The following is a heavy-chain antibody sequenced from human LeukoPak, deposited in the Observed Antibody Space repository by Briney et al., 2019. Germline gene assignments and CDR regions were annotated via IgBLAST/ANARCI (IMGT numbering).Heavy chain of an antibody. Sequence: GASVKVSCKASGYTFTSYGISWVRQAPGQGLEWMGWISAYNGNTNYAQKLQGRVTMTTDTSTSTAYMELRSLRSDDTAVYYCARFRLNYYDSSGYEGYFDYWGQGTLVTVSS. CDR3: ARFRLNYYDSSGYEGYFDY. CDR1: GYTFTSYG. CDR2: ISAYNGNT. D-gene: IGHD3-22*01. J-gene: IGHJ4*02. V-gene: IGHV1-18*01.